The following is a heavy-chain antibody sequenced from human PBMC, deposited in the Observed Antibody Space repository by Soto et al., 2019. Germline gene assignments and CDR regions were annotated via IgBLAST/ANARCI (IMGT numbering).Heavy chain of an antibody. CDR3: ARVGDGYNRGY. V-gene: IGHV4-34*01. Sequence: SETLSLTCAVYGGSISGYYWSWIRQPPGKGLEWIGEINHSGSTNYNPSLKSRVTISVDTSKSQFSLKLSSVTAADTAVYYCARVGDGYNRGYWGQGTLVTVSS. D-gene: IGHD5-12*01. CDR1: GGSISGYY. J-gene: IGHJ4*02. CDR2: INHSGST.